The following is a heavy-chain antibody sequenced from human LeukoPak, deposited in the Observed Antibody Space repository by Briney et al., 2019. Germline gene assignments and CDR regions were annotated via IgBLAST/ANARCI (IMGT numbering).Heavy chain of an antibody. Sequence: GGSLRLSCAASGFMFSNYGMSWVRQAPGKGLEWVSAISGSGGSTYYADSVKGRFTISRDNSKNTLYLQMNSLLAEDTAVYYCAKTGRDSSTDYFDYWGQGTLVTVSS. D-gene: IGHD3-22*01. CDR3: AKTGRDSSTDYFDY. CDR2: ISGSGGST. V-gene: IGHV3-23*01. J-gene: IGHJ4*02. CDR1: GFMFSNYG.